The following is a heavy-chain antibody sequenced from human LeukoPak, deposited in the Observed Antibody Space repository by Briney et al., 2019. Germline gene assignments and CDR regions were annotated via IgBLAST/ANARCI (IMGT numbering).Heavy chain of an antibody. Sequence: SGPTLVNPTQTLTLTCTFSGFSLSTSGMRVGWIRQPPGKALEWLARIDWDDDKFYSTSLKTRLTISKDTSKSQVVLTMTNMDPVDTATYYCARISSSGYLDYWGQGTLVTVSS. CDR2: IDWDDDK. D-gene: IGHD3-22*01. J-gene: IGHJ4*02. V-gene: IGHV2-70*04. CDR3: ARISSSGYLDY. CDR1: GFSLSTSGMR.